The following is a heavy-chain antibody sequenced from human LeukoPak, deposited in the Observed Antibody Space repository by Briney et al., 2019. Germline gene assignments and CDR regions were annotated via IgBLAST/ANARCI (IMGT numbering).Heavy chain of an antibody. V-gene: IGHV3-30*02. D-gene: IGHD2-2*01. J-gene: IGHJ4*02. Sequence: GGSLRLSCSASVFTFTSYGMHWVRQAPGKGLEWVAFIRYDGSNKYYADSVKGRFTISRDNSKNTLYLQMNSLRAEDTAVYYCAKDPRGGYCSSTSCYDYWGQGTLVTVSS. CDR3: AKDPRGGYCSSTSCYDY. CDR2: IRYDGSNK. CDR1: VFTFTSYG.